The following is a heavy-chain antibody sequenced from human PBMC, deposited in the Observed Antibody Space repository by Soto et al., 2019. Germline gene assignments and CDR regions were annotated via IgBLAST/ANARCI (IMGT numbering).Heavy chain of an antibody. CDR1: GFSFTTAGVG. CDR3: GYRLATTNHGEFEY. CDR2: IYWDDDE. Sequence: QITLKESGPMLVKPTQTLTLTCTFSGFSFTTAGVGVGWIRQPPGKALEWLALIYWDDDERYNSSLRTMLTITKDTSKNQVVLTMTNMDPVDTGTFYCGYRLATTNHGEFEYWGQGILVAVSS. J-gene: IGHJ4*02. V-gene: IGHV2-5*02. D-gene: IGHD4-17*01.